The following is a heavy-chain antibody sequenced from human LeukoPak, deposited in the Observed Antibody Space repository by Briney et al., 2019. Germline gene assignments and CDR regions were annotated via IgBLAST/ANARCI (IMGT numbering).Heavy chain of an antibody. J-gene: IGHJ4*02. CDR3: ARAASGYYPLFDY. CDR2: INPSGGST. D-gene: IGHD3-22*01. V-gene: IGHV1-46*04. Sequence: ASVKDSCKASRYTFTSYFMHSVRQAPGQGLEGMGIINPSGGSTSYAQKLQGRVTMTRDTSTSTVYMELSSLRSEDTAVYYCARAASGYYPLFDYWGKGTLVTVS. CDR1: RYTFTSYF.